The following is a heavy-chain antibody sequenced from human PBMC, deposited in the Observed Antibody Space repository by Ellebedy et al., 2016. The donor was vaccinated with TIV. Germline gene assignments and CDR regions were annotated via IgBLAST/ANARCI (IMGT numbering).Heavy chain of an antibody. J-gene: IGHJ6*02. CDR2: INPNSGDT. D-gene: IGHD3-3*01. CDR1: GYTFTDLY. V-gene: IGHV1-2*02. CDR3: AREQDVLRFLEWLLPDYYYYGMDV. Sequence: AASVKVSCKASGYTFTDLYIHWMRQAPGQGLEWMGWINPNSGDTNYAQKLQGRVTITTDTSTSTAYMELRSLRSDDTAVYYCAREQDVLRFLEWLLPDYYYYGMDVWGQGTTVTVSS.